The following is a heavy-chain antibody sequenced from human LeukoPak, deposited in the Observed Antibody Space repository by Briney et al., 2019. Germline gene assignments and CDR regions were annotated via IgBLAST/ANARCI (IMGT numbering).Heavy chain of an antibody. CDR3: ARLSPTADY. J-gene: IGHJ4*02. CDR2: IYDSGST. CDR1: GGSVSSDTYY. Sequence: SETLSLTCTVSGGSVSSDTYYWSWIRQPPGKGLEWIGYIYDSGSTNYNPSLKSRVTISVDKSKNQFSLKLSSVAAADTAVYYCARLSPTADYWGQGTLVAVSS. V-gene: IGHV4-61*01.